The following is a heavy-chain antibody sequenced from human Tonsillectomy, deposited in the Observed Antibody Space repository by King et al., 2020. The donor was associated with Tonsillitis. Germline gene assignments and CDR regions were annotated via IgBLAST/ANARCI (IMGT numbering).Heavy chain of an antibody. CDR2: MFHTGSS. J-gene: IGHJ3*01. CDR3: VRTSRDYGGNTNSFDF. CDR1: GYSISSGYY. Sequence: QLQESDPGLVKPSETLSLTCDVSGYSISSGYYWGWIRQPPGKGLEYIGNMFHTGSSSFNPSLKSRVTISVDRSKNQFSLRLSSVTASDTAVYYCVRTSRDYGGNTNSFDFWGQGTMVTVSS. D-gene: IGHD4-23*01. V-gene: IGHV4-38-2*01.